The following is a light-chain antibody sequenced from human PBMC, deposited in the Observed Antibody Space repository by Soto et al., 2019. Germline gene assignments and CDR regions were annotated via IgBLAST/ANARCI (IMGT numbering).Light chain of an antibody. J-gene: IGKJ4*01. V-gene: IGKV1-33*01. Sequence: IQMTQSPSTLSASVGDRVTITCLASQPISRYLNWYQQKPGKAPKLLIHDASILQTGVPSRFSGSGSGTDFTFTITSLQPEDIATYYCQQYDILPITFGGGTKVDIK. CDR2: DAS. CDR1: QPISRY. CDR3: QQYDILPIT.